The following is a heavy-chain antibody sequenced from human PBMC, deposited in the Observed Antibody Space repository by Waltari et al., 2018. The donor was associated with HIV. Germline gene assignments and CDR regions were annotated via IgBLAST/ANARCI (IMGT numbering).Heavy chain of an antibody. CDR2: IGHDAKNQ. CDR1: GFTFSSYA. V-gene: IGHV3-33*01. J-gene: IGHJ4*02. CDR3: ARDSPAFSRGTEELDY. Sequence: QVQLVESGGGVVQPGKSLRLSCAASGFTFSSYAMPWVRQAPGKGVCWGAVIGHDAKNQYDADSVQGRFTISRDNSKNTLYLQMNSLRAEDTALYYCARDSPAFSRGTEELDYWGQGTLVTVSS. D-gene: IGHD2-2*01.